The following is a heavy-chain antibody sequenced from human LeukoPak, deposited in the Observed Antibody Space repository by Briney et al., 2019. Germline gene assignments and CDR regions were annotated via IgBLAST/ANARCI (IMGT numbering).Heavy chain of an antibody. CDR2: IYSSGRT. V-gene: IGHV4-59*01. D-gene: IGHD5-12*01. CDR3: ARVRGIVATVNYFAY. CDR1: GGSINTYY. Sequence: SETLSLTCTVSGGSINTYYWNWIRQPPGKGLEWIGYIYSSGRTNYNPSLKSRVTISVDTSKNQFSLKLSSVTAADTAVYYCARVRGIVATVNYFAYWGQGTLVTVSS. J-gene: IGHJ4*02.